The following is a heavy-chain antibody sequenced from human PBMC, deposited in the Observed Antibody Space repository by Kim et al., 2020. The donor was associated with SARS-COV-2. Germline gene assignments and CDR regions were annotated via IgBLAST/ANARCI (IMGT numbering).Heavy chain of an antibody. D-gene: IGHD5-18*01. CDR2: ISSSSSYI. J-gene: IGHJ4*02. V-gene: IGHV3-21*01. Sequence: GGSLRLSCAASGFTFSSYSMNWVRQAPGKGLEWVSSISSSSSYIYYADSVKGRFTISRDNAKNSLYLQMNSLRAEDTAVYYCARGGSYGTQWGFDYWGQGTLVTVSS. CDR3: ARGGSYGTQWGFDY. CDR1: GFTFSSYS.